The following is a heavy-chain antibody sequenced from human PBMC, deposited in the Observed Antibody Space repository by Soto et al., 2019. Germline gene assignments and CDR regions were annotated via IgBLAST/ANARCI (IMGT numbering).Heavy chain of an antibody. Sequence: PGGSLRLSCAASGFTFDDYGMSWVRQAPGKGLEWVSDINWNGGSTTFADSVEGRFTISRDNAKKSLYLQMNSLRAEDTAVYYCARAYGGNPTLFDPWGQGTLVTVSS. CDR3: ARAYGGNPTLFDP. CDR1: GFTFDDYG. J-gene: IGHJ5*02. D-gene: IGHD4-17*01. V-gene: IGHV3-20*04. CDR2: INWNGGST.